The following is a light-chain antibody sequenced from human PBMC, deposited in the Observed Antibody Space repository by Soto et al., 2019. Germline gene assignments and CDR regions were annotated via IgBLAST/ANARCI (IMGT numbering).Light chain of an antibody. CDR2: GAS. Sequence: EIVLTQSPGTLSLSPGERGTLSCRASLTLNSRYLAWYQQKPGQAPTLLIFGASIRATGISDRFSGSGSGXXXTLXISRLEPDDSAVYYCQQYQHSPQTFGQGTKVDTK. CDR1: LTLNSRY. J-gene: IGKJ2*01. V-gene: IGKV3-20*01. CDR3: QQYQHSPQT.